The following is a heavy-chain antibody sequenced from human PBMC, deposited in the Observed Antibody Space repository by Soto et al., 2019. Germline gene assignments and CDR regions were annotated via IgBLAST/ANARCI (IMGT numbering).Heavy chain of an antibody. J-gene: IGHJ6*02. CDR3: ARQPDPGITRVRGVILDYYGMDV. CDR2: ISAYNGNT. V-gene: IGHV1-18*01. D-gene: IGHD3-10*01. CDR1: GYTFTSYG. Sequence: ASVKVSCKASGYTFTSYGISWVRQAPGQGLEWMGWISAYNGNTNYAQKLQGRVTMTTDTSTSTAYMELRSLRSDDTAVYYCARQPDPGITRVRGVILDYYGMDVWGQGTTVTVSS.